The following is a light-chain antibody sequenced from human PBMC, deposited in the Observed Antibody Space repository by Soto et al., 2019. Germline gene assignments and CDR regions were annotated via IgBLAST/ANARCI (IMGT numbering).Light chain of an antibody. J-gene: IGKJ4*02. V-gene: IGKV1D-13*01. CDR1: QGISSA. CDR3: QQFNNYPLT. CDR2: DAS. Sequence: AIQLPQSPSSLSASVGDRVTITCRASQGISSALAWYQQKPGKATKLLIYDASSLESGVSSRFSGSGSGTDFTLTISSRQPEDFATYYCQQFNNYPLTFGGVTKVEIK.